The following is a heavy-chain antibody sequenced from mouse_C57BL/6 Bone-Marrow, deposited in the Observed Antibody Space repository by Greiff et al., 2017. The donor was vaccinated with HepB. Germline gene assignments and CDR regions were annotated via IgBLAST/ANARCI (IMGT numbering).Heavy chain of an antibody. CDR1: GYTFTDHT. CDR3: ASPIYYYGSSYECYFDY. CDR2: IYPRDGST. V-gene: IGHV1-78*01. J-gene: IGHJ2*01. D-gene: IGHD1-1*01. Sequence: VHLVESDAELVKPGASVKISCKVSGYTFTDHTIHWMKQRPEQGLEWIGYIYPRDGSTKYNEKFKGKATLTADKSSSTAYMQLNSLTSEDSAVYFCASPIYYYGSSYECYFDYWGQGTTLTVSS.